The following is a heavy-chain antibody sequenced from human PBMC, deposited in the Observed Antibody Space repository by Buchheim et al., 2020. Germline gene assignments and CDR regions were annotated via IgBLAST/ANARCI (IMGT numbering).Heavy chain of an antibody. CDR2: ISYDGSET. CDR1: GFTFSNYA. Sequence: QAQLVESGGDVVQPGRSLRLSCVASGFTFSNYAMHWVRQAPGKGLEWMAFISYDGSETCYADSVKGRFTISRDNSKNTLYLQMNSLRIEDTAVYYCAREGALGEPHGAFEYWGQGTL. D-gene: IGHD3-16*01. V-gene: IGHV3-30-3*01. J-gene: IGHJ4*02. CDR3: AREGALGEPHGAFEY.